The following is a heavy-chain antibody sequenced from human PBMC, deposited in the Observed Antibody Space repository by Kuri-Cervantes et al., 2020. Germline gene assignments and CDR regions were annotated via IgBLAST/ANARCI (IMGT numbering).Heavy chain of an antibody. J-gene: IGHJ6*02. CDR1: GFTFSSYG. Sequence: GGSLRLSCAASGFTFSSYGMHWVRQAPGKGLEWVAVISYDGSNKYYADSVKGRFTISRDNSKNTLYLQMNSLRAEDTAVYYCARDRAYWVVNGMDVWGQGTTVTVSS. V-gene: IGHV3-30*03. D-gene: IGHD2-8*02. CDR3: ARDRAYWVVNGMDV. CDR2: ISYDGSNK.